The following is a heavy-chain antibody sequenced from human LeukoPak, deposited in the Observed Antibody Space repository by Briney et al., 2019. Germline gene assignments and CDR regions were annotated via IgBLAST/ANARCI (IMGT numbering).Heavy chain of an antibody. CDR3: ARGARGVDTAMVLSYFDY. D-gene: IGHD5-18*01. V-gene: IGHV1-46*01. J-gene: IGHJ4*02. CDR2: INPSGGST. Sequence: ASVKVSCKASGYTFTSYYMHWVRQAPGQGLEWMGIINPSGGSTSYAQKFQGRVTMTRDTSTSTVYMELSSLRSEDTAVYYCARGARGVDTAMVLSYFDYWGQGTLVTVSS. CDR1: GYTFTSYY.